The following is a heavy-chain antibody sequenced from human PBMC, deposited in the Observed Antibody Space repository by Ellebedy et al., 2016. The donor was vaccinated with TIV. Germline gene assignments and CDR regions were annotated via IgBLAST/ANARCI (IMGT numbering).Heavy chain of an antibody. CDR2: INHRGST. D-gene: IGHD2-21*02. Sequence: SETLSLXCAVYVGSFSEYYWNWIRQPPGKGLEWIGEINHRGSTNYNPSLKSRVTMSVDTSKNQFSLKLNSVTAADTAVYYCARGPVPTAISRWLDPWGQGTLVTVSS. J-gene: IGHJ5*02. CDR3: ARGPVPTAISRWLDP. V-gene: IGHV4-34*01. CDR1: VGSFSEYY.